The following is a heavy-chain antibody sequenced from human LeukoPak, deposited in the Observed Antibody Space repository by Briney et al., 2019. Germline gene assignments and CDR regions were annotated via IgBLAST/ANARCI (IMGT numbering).Heavy chain of an antibody. CDR3: AKNQVVITRDYFDY. CDR2: ISGSGGRT. Sequence: SGGSLRLSCAASGFTFSSYAMSWVRHAPARGLEWVSAISGSGGRTYYADSVKGRFTISRDNTKNTLYLQKNSLRAEDTAVYYCAKNQVVITRDYFDYWGQGTLVTVSS. CDR1: GFTFSSYA. D-gene: IGHD3-22*01. J-gene: IGHJ4*02. V-gene: IGHV3-23*01.